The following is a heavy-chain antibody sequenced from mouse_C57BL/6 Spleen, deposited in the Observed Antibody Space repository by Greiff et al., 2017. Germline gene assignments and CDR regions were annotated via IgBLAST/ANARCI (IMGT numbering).Heavy chain of an antibody. CDR3: ARDRYYGSSYAMDY. CDR1: GYAFTNYL. D-gene: IGHD1-1*01. CDR2: INPGSGGT. J-gene: IGHJ4*01. Sequence: VQLQQSGAELVRPGTSVKVSCKASGYAFTNYLIAWVKQRPGQGLEWIGVINPGSGGTNYNEKFKGKATLTADKSSSTAYMQLGSLTSEDSAVYFCARDRYYGSSYAMDYWGQGTSVTVSS. V-gene: IGHV1-54*01.